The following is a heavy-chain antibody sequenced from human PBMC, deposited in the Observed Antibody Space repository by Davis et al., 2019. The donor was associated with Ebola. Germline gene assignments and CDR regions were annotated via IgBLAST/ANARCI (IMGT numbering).Heavy chain of an antibody. CDR2: INHSGST. Sequence: SETLSLTCAVYGGSFSGYYWSWIRQPPGKGLEWIGEINHSGSTNYNLSLKSRVTISVDTSKNQFSLKLSSVTAADTAVYYCARALKGYCTGGVCPTPYFDYWGQGTLVTVSS. J-gene: IGHJ4*02. D-gene: IGHD2-8*02. V-gene: IGHV4-34*01. CDR3: ARALKGYCTGGVCPTPYFDY. CDR1: GGSFSGYY.